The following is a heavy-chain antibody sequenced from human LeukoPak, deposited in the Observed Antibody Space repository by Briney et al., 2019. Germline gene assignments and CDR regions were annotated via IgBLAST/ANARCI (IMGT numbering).Heavy chain of an antibody. D-gene: IGHD6-13*01. CDR2: IKQDGSEK. Sequence: GGSLRLSCAASGFTFSSYWMSWVRQAPGKGLEWVANIKQDGSEKYYVDSVKGRFTISRDSAKNSLYLQMNSLRVEDTAVYYCARHSSSWSTGFDYWGQGTLVTVSS. J-gene: IGHJ4*02. V-gene: IGHV3-7*01. CDR3: ARHSSSWSTGFDY. CDR1: GFTFSSYW.